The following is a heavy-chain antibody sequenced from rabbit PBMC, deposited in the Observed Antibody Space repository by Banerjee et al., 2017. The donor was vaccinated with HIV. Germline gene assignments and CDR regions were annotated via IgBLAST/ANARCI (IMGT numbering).Heavy chain of an antibody. CDR1: GVSFTSNYY. CDR2: IDTNDGDT. J-gene: IGHJ2*01. Sequence: QSLEESGGDLVKPGASLTLTYTASGVSFTSNYYICWVRQAPGKGLEWIACIDTNDGDTDYANWPKGRFTISKTSSTTVTLQMTSLTAADTATYFCARNYVNAFDPWGQGTLVTVS. D-gene: IGHD1-1*01. V-gene: IGHV1S40*01. CDR3: ARNYVNAFDP.